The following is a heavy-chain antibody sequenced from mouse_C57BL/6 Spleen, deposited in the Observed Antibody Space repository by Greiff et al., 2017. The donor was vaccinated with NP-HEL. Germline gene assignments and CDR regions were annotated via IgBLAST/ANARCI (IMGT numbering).Heavy chain of an antibody. J-gene: IGHJ4*01. Sequence: EVQLQQSGPELVKPGASVKISCKASGYTFTDYYMNWVKQSHGKSLEWIGDINPNTGGTSYNQKFKGKATLTVDKSSSTAYMELRSLTSEDSAVYYCARKGAIDYWGQGTLVTVSA. CDR3: ARKGAIDY. CDR1: GYTFTDYY. CDR2: INPNTGGT. V-gene: IGHV1-26*01.